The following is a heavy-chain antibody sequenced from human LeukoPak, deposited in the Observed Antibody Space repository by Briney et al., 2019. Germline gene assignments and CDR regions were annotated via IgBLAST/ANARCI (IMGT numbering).Heavy chain of an antibody. CDR1: GGSISSYY. CDR3: ASGPVPEYFHH. V-gene: IGHV4-59*01. Sequence: PWETLSLTCTVSGGSISSYYRSWIRQPPGKGLEWIGYIYYSGSTNYNSSLKSRITISVDTSKNQFSLKLSPVTAADTAVYYCASGPVPEYFHHWGQGTLVTVSS. D-gene: IGHD2-2*01. J-gene: IGHJ1*01. CDR2: IYYSGST.